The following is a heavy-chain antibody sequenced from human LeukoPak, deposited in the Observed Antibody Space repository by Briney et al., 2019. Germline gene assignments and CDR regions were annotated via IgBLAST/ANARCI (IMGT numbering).Heavy chain of an antibody. V-gene: IGHV3-7*01. CDR1: GFSFSSYW. Sequence: GGSLRLSCAASGFSFSSYWMSWVRQAPGKGLEWVASIKQDGSEKYYVDSVKGRFTISRDNAQNSLDLQMNSLRAEDTAAYYCVRDLAGPPQEAFDIWGQGTVVTVSS. CDR3: VRDLAGPPQEAFDI. J-gene: IGHJ3*02. CDR2: IKQDGSEK.